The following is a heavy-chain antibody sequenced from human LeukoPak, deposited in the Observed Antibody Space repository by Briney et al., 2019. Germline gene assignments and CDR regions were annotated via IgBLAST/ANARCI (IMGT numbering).Heavy chain of an antibody. D-gene: IGHD3-10*01. CDR1: SYSITSGYY. V-gene: IGHV4-38-2*02. CDR3: ARARGGGFGGAFDI. J-gene: IGHJ3*02. Sequence: PSETLSLTCTVSSYSITSGYYWGWIRQPPGKGLEWIGNIYHNGDAYYDPSLKSRLTMSADTSKNQFSLRLSSLTAATTAVYSCARARGGGFGGAFDIWAKGTKVTVSS. CDR2: IYHNGDA.